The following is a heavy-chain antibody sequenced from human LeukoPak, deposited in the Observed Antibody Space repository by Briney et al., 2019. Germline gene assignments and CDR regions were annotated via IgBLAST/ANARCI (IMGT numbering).Heavy chain of an antibody. D-gene: IGHD5-18*01. Sequence: SETLSLTCTVSGGSISSSSYYWGWIRQPPGKGLEWIGSIYYSGSTYYNPSLKSRVTISVDTPKNQFSLRLSSVTAADTAVYYCARDRIQLWFDYWGQGTLVTVSS. CDR3: ARDRIQLWFDY. CDR1: GGSISSSSYY. CDR2: IYYSGST. V-gene: IGHV4-39*07. J-gene: IGHJ4*02.